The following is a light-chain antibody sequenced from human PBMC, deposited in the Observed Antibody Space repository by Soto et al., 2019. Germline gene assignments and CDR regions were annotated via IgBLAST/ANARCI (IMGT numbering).Light chain of an antibody. CDR1: QSVSSN. CDR2: GAS. V-gene: IGKV3-15*01. CDR3: QQYNNWPPRT. Sequence: EIVMTQSPATLSVSPGARATLSCRASQSVSSNLAWYQQKPGQAPRFLIYGASTRATGIPARFSGSGSGTEFTLTISSLQSEDFAVYYCQQYNNWPPRTFGQGTKVEIK. J-gene: IGKJ1*01.